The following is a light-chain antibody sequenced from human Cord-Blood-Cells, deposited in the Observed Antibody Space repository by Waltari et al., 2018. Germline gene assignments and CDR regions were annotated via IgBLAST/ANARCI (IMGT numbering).Light chain of an antibody. CDR3: CSYAGSYTLV. J-gene: IGLJ2*01. Sequence: QSALTQPRSVSGSPGQPVPISCTGTSTDVGGYTYVHWYQQHPGEAPKLMIYDVSKRPSGVPDRFSGSKSGNTASLTISGLQAEDEADYYCCSYAGSYTLVFGGGTKLTVL. CDR2: DVS. CDR1: STDVGGYTY. V-gene: IGLV2-11*01.